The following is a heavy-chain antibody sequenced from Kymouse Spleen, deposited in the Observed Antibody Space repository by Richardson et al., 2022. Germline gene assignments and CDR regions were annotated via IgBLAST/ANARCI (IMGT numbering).Heavy chain of an antibody. CDR3: ARGAARPFDY. V-gene: IGHV4-59*01. CDR1: GGSISSYY. Sequence: QVQLQESGPGLVKPSETLSLTCTVSGGSISSYYWSWIRQPPGKGLEWIGYIYYSGSTNYNPSLKSRVTISVDTSKNQFSLKLSSVTAADTAVYYCARGAARPFDYWGQGTLVTVSS. CDR2: IYYSGST. J-gene: IGHJ4*02. D-gene: IGHD6-6*01.